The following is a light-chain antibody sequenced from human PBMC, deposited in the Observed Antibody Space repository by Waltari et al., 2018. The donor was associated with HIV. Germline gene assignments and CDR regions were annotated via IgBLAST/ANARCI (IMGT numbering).Light chain of an antibody. J-gene: IGLJ3*02. CDR3: AAWDDSLNGLWV. CDR1: SSNIGSNT. CDR2: GNN. V-gene: IGLV1-44*01. Sequence: QSVLTQPPSTSGTPGQRVTISCSGSSSNIGSNTVTWYQHLPGTAPKLLIYGNNQWPSGVPGRFSGSKSGTSASLAISGLQSEDEADYYCAAWDDSLNGLWVFGGGTKLTVL.